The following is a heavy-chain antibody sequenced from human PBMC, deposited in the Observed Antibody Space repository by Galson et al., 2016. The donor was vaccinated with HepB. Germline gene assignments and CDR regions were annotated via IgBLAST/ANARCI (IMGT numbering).Heavy chain of an antibody. D-gene: IGHD4/OR15-4a*01. Sequence: SETLSLTCTVSGASINGSNWWTWVRQAPGRGLEWIGEIYHTGTSNNNPFLSSRFTLSIDKSRNQFSLNLTSLTAADTAVYYCARAAIILGARMVFDPWGQGILVTVSS. CDR3: ARAAIILGARMVFDP. CDR1: GASINGSNW. CDR2: IYHTGTS. J-gene: IGHJ5*02. V-gene: IGHV4-4*02.